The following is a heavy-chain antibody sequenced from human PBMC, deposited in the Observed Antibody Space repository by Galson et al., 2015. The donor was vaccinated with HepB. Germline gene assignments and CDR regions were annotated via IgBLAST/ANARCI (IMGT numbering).Heavy chain of an antibody. CDR1: GITSSSYG. V-gene: IGHV3-30*14. CDR2: ISYDGRNE. D-gene: IGHD3-3*01. J-gene: IGHJ4*02. CDR3: ASLTYYDLYSGPYTGYFDY. Sequence: SLRLSCAVSGITSSSYGMHWVRQAPGKGLEWVAVISYDGRNEYTADAVKGRFTISRDNSKNTLYLLMNSLRVEDTAVYYCASLTYYDLYSGPYTGYFDYWGQGTLVTVSS.